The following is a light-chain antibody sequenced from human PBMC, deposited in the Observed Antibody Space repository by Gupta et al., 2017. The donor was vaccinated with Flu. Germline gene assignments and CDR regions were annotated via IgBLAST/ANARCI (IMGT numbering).Light chain of an antibody. CDR1: SDSAPYNY. Sequence: SDSAPYNYVSWYQQHPGQAPKLIIYEVSIRPSGVSQRFSGSKSGDTASLTISGLQPEDEADYYCCSYTTASTRYVFGTPTRVTVL. V-gene: IGLV2-14*01. J-gene: IGLJ1*01. CDR2: EVS. CDR3: CSYTTASTRYV.